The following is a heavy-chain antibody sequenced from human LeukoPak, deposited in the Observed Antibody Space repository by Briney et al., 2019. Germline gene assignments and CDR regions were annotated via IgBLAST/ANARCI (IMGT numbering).Heavy chain of an antibody. Sequence: GGSLRLSCAASGFTVSSYAMSWVRQAPGKGLEWVSAISGSGGSTYYADSVKGRFTISRDNSKNTLYLQMNSLRAEDTAVYYCAKDLNYDSSGHDYWGQGTLVTVSS. V-gene: IGHV3-23*01. CDR3: AKDLNYDSSGHDY. CDR1: GFTVSSYA. J-gene: IGHJ4*02. D-gene: IGHD3-22*01. CDR2: ISGSGGST.